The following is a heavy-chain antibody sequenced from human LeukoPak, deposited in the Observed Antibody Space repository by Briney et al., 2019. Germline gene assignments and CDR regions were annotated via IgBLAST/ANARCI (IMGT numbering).Heavy chain of an antibody. V-gene: IGHV3-23*01. CDR1: GFTFSSYA. CDR2: ISGSGGST. D-gene: IGHD5/OR15-5a*01. CDR3: AKIVQVASRVSDY. Sequence: GGSLRLSCSASGFTFSSYAMSWVRQAPGKGLEWVSAISGSGGSTYYADSVKGRFTISRDNSKNTLYLQMNSLRAEDTAVYYCAKIVQVASRVSDYWGQGTLVTVSS. J-gene: IGHJ4*02.